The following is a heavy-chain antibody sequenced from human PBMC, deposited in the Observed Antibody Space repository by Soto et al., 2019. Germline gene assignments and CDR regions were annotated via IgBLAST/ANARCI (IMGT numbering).Heavy chain of an antibody. Sequence: EVQLLESGGGLVQPGGSLRLSCAASGFTFSSYAMSWVRQAPGKGLEWVSAISGSGGSTYYADSVKGRFTISRDNSKNTLYLQMNSLRAEDTAVYYCAKTRRFLDWLLSQDHCYFHYWGQGTLVSVSS. CDR2: ISGSGGST. CDR3: AKTRRFLDWLLSQDHCYFHY. CDR1: GFTFSSYA. J-gene: IGHJ4*02. D-gene: IGHD3-3*01. V-gene: IGHV3-23*01.